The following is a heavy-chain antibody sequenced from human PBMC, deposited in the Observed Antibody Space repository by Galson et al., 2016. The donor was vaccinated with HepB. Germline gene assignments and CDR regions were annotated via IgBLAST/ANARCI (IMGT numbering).Heavy chain of an antibody. J-gene: IGHJ4*02. D-gene: IGHD1-26*01. Sequence: SVKVSCKASGYTFTSYTIHWVRQAPGQRLEWMGWINAGNGNTKYSQKFQGRVTITRDTSASTDYMELSGLRSEDTAVYYCARDSKQWGFDYWGQGTLVTVSS. CDR3: ARDSKQWGFDY. CDR2: INAGNGNT. CDR1: GYTFTSYT. V-gene: IGHV1-3*01.